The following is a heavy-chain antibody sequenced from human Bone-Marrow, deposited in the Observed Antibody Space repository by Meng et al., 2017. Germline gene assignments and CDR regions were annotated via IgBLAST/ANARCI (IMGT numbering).Heavy chain of an antibody. CDR2: IYYSGST. CDR3: ASYRPLIYGILTGQGPRAAFDI. D-gene: IGHD3-9*01. V-gene: IGHV4-59*01. Sequence: SETLSLTCTVSGGSISSYYWSWIRQPPGKGLEWIGYIYYSGSTNYNPSLKSRVTISVDTSKNQFSLKLSSVTAADTAVYSCASYRPLIYGILTGQGPRAAFDIWGQGTMVTVSS. J-gene: IGHJ3*02. CDR1: GGSISSYY.